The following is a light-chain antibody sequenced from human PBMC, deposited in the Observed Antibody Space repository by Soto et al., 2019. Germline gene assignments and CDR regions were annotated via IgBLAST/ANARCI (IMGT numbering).Light chain of an antibody. CDR2: KAS. CDR3: QQYNSYSST. J-gene: IGKJ1*01. CDR1: QSIADW. Sequence: DIHMTQSTSTLSASVGDRVTVPCRASQSIADWLAWYQQKPGKAPKLLIYKASTLESGVPSRFSGSGSGTEFTLTISSLQPDDFATYYCQQYNSYSSTFGQGTKVDI. V-gene: IGKV1-5*03.